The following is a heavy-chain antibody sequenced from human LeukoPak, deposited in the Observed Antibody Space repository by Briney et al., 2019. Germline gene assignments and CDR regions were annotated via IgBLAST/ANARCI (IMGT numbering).Heavy chain of an antibody. CDR2: IIPIIGIV. CDR3: ARWGNNYFDASSAYYAADAFDI. Sequence: ASVKVSCKASGGTFTEYGITWVRQAPGQGLEWMGRIIPIIGIVNVGQKFQGRVTITADKPTSTAYLELSSLRSEDTAVYYCARWGNNYFDASSAYYAADAFDIWGEGTMVTVSS. V-gene: IGHV1-69*04. D-gene: IGHD3-22*01. CDR1: GGTFTEYG. J-gene: IGHJ3*02.